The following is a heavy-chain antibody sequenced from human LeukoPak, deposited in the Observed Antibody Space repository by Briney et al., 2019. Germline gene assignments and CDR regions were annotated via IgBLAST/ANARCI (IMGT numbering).Heavy chain of an antibody. D-gene: IGHD3-16*02. V-gene: IGHV4-31*03. CDR2: INYSGNT. CDR1: GGSISSDNHY. CDR3: ARVGYEYVWGSYRYGWFDP. J-gene: IGHJ5*01. Sequence: PSETLSLTCTVSGGSISSDNHYWSWIRQHPGKGLEWIGYINYSGNTHYNPSLKSRGTISVGTSKNQFSLKLNSVTAADTAVYYCARVGYEYVWGSYRYGWFDPWGQGTLVTVSS.